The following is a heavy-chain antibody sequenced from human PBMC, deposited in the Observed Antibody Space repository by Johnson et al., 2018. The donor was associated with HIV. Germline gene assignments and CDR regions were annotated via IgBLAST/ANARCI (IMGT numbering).Heavy chain of an antibody. V-gene: IGHV3-66*01. D-gene: IGHD5-18*01. CDR2: IYSGGST. CDR3: ARVSLAYSYGYDALDI. J-gene: IGHJ3*02. CDR1: GFTFSSYG. Sequence: VQLVQSGGDWVQRGGSLRLSCAASGFTFSSYGMSWVRQAPGKGLEWVSVIYSGGSTYYADSVKGRFTISRDSSKNTLFLQLNSLRPEDTAVYYCARVSLAYSYGYDALDIWGQGTMVTVSA.